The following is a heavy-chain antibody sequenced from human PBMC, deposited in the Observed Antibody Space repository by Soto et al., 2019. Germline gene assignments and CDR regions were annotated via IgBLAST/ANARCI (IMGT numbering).Heavy chain of an antibody. Sequence: PSETLSLTCNVSGDSVTSGYWSWTRQPPGKGLEWIGFMYLGGSFNYNPSLASRVTISVETSKNQFSMRMTSVTAADTDVYYRVRSYYDSIGFTVGNWGQGTLVTVS. CDR1: GDSVTSGY. D-gene: IGHD3-22*01. CDR3: VRSYYDSIGFTVGN. J-gene: IGHJ4*02. V-gene: IGHV4-59*02. CDR2: MYLGGSF.